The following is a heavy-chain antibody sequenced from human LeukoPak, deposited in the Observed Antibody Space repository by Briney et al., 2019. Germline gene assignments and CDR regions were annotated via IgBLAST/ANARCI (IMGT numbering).Heavy chain of an antibody. CDR1: GFTFSSYW. Sequence: PGGSLRLSCAASGFTFSSYWMSWIRQPPGKGLEWIGEINHSGSTNYNPSLKSRVTISVDTSKSQFSLKLSSVTAADTAVYYCARATGSGRYSYWIDPWGQGTLVTVSS. D-gene: IGHD3-10*01. V-gene: IGHV4-34*01. CDR2: INHSGST. J-gene: IGHJ5*02. CDR3: ARATGSGRYSYWIDP.